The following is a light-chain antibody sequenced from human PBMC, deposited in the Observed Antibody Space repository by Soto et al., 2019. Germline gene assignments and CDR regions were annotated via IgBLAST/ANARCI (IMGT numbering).Light chain of an antibody. CDR1: SSNIGAGYD. CDR2: GNS. CDR3: QSYDSSLSGYV. J-gene: IGLJ1*01. Sequence: QSVLTQPPSVSGAPGQRVTISCTGSSSNIGAGYDVHWYQQLPGTAPKLLIYGNSNRPSGVPDRFSGSKSGTSASLAITGLQPADEADYYCQSYDSSLSGYVFGTGTKLTVL. V-gene: IGLV1-40*01.